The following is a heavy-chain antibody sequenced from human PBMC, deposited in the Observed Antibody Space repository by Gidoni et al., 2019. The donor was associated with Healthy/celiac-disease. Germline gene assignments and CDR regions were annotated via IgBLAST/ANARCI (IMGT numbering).Heavy chain of an antibody. CDR2: IYYSGST. Sequence: QVQLQESGPGLVKPSQTLSLTCTVSGGSISSGGYYWSWIRQHPGKGLEWIGYIYYSGSTYYNPSLKSRVTISVDTSKNQFSLKLSSVTAADTAVYYCARAEGVAAYCGGDCYANAFDIWGQGTMVTVSS. CDR1: GGSISSGGYY. CDR3: ARAEGVAAYCGGDCYANAFDI. J-gene: IGHJ3*02. V-gene: IGHV4-31*03. D-gene: IGHD2-21*02.